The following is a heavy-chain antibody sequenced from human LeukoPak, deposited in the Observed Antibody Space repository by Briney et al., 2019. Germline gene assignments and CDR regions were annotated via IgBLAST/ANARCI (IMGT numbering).Heavy chain of an antibody. CDR3: ASLQLILRFNPMDV. D-gene: IGHD3-3*01. Sequence: PGGSLRRSCAASGFTFSSYSMNWVREAPGKGLEWVSSISSSSSYIYYADSVKGRFTISRDNAKNSLYLQMNSLRAEDTAVYYWASLQLILRFNPMDVWGKGTTVTVSS. CDR2: ISSSSSYI. V-gene: IGHV3-21*01. J-gene: IGHJ6*03. CDR1: GFTFSSYS.